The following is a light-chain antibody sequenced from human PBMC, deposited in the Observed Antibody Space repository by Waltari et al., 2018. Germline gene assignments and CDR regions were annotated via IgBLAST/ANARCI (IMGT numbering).Light chain of an antibody. J-gene: IGLJ3*02. CDR3: QSYDSSLSGWV. CDR2: GNN. Sequence: QSVLTQPPSVSGAPGPRVTISCSGSSSNIGAGFDVHWYQQLPGAAPKLLIYGNNNRPSGVPDRFSGSKSGTSASLAITGLQADDEADYYCQSYDSSLSGWVFGGGTKLTVL. V-gene: IGLV1-40*01. CDR1: SSNIGAGFD.